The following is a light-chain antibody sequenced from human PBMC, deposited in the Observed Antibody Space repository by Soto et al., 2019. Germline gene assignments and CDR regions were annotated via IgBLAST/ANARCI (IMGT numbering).Light chain of an antibody. CDR1: QSVSRNY. V-gene: IGKV3-20*01. J-gene: IGKJ4*01. Sequence: EIVLTQSPGTLSWSQGERATVYCRTSQSVSRNYVAWYQHKPGQTPRLLIYGSSSRANSIPDRFRGSGSGTDFTLTVSRLEPEDFAVYFCQQYGSSPLTFGGGTKVDIK. CDR3: QQYGSSPLT. CDR2: GSS.